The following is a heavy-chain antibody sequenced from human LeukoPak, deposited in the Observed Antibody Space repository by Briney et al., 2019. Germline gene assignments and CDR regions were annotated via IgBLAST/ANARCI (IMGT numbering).Heavy chain of an antibody. CDR2: ISAYNGNT. CDR1: GYTFTSYG. D-gene: IGHD3-10*01. V-gene: IGHV1-18*01. Sequence: ASVKVSCKASGYTFTSYGISWVRQAPGQGLEWMGWISAYNGNTNYAQKLQGRVTMTTDTSTSTAYMELRSLRSDDTAVYYCARDTYYYGSGSYSGSWFDPWGQGTLVTVSS. J-gene: IGHJ5*02. CDR3: ARDTYYYGSGSYSGSWFDP.